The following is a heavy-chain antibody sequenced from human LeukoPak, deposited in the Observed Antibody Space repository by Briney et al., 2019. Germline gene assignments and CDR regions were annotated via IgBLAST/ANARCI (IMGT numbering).Heavy chain of an antibody. V-gene: IGHV3-30*04. CDR2: ISYDGSNK. CDR1: GFTFSSYA. J-gene: IGHJ6*02. D-gene: IGHD6-13*01. CDR3: ARGRLSSSWYHFRDYYYGMDV. Sequence: PGGSLRLSCAASGFTFSSYAMHWVRQAPGKGLEWGAVISYDGSNKYYADSVKGRFPISRDNSKNTLYLQMNSLRAEDTAVYYCARGRLSSSWYHFRDYYYGMDVWGQGTTVTVSS.